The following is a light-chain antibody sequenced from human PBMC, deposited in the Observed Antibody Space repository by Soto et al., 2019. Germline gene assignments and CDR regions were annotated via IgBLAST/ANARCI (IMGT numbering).Light chain of an antibody. CDR2: EVT. CDR3: SSYSTGGNYV. Sequence: QSALTQPPSASGSPGQSVTISCTGTSSDVGGYNYVSWYQQHPGKAPKVMIYEVTKRPSGGPDRFSGSKSGNTASLTVSGVHADDDADYYCSSYSTGGNYVFGSGTKLTVL. CDR1: SSDVGGYNY. J-gene: IGLJ1*01. V-gene: IGLV2-8*01.